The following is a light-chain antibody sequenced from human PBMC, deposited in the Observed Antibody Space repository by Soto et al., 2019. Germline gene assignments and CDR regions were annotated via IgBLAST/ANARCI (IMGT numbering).Light chain of an antibody. CDR3: HSRT. CDR2: DAS. CDR1: QSISSW. Sequence: DIQMTQSPSILSASVGDRVTITCRASQSISSWLAWYQQKPGKAPKLLIYDASSLESGVPSRFSGSGSGTEFTLTISSLQPDDFATYYCHSRTFGQGTKLEIK. V-gene: IGKV1-5*01. J-gene: IGKJ2*01.